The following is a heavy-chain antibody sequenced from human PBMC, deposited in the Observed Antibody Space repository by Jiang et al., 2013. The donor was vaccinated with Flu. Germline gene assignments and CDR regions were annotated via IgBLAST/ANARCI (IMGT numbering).Heavy chain of an antibody. J-gene: IGHJ4*02. Sequence: KPTQTLTLTCSFSGFSLSITGMRVSWIRRSPGKALEWLARIDWDDDKFYSASLRTRLTIPKDASKNQVVLTMTNMDPVDTATYYCARSDPKSSGYYVGYFDYWGQGTLVTVSS. CDR3: ARSDPKSSGYYVGYFDY. V-gene: IGHV2-70*04. CDR1: GFSLSITGMR. D-gene: IGHD5-12*01. CDR2: IDWDDDK.